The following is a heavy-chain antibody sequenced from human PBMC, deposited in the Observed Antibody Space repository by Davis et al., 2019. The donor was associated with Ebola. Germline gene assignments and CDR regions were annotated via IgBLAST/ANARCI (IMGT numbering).Heavy chain of an antibody. CDR3: ARGSMIVVVITQFDY. J-gene: IGHJ4*02. CDR2: ISGSGGTGGST. D-gene: IGHD3-22*01. V-gene: IGHV3-23*01. Sequence: GESLKISCVVSGFTFSNYAMAWVRQAPGKGLEGVSTISGSGGTGGSTYDADSVKGRFTISRDNSKNTLYLQMNSLRAEDTAVYYCARGSMIVVVITQFDYWGQGTLVTVSS. CDR1: GFTFSNYA.